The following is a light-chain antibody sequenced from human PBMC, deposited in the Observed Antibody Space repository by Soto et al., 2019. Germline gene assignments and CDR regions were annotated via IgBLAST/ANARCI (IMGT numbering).Light chain of an antibody. Sequence: DLQMTQSPSTLSASVGDRVTITCRASQSFSSWLAWYQQKPGKAPKLLIYDASSLESGVPSRFSGSGSGTEFTLTISSLQPDDFATYYCQQYNSYSTFGQGTKVEIK. J-gene: IGKJ1*01. V-gene: IGKV1-5*01. CDR1: QSFSSW. CDR2: DAS. CDR3: QQYNSYST.